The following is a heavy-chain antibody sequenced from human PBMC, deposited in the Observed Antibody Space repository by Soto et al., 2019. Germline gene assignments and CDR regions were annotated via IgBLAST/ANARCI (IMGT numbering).Heavy chain of an antibody. D-gene: IGHD2-21*01. J-gene: IGHJ6*01. Sequence: SGGSLRLSCEVSGFTLSMYSMTWVRQAPGKGLEWVAKIPQEGSDGHYVDSVKGRFTISRDNAKNSVYLQMNSLRAEDTAVYYCARNQLILPGHCFFLGSDVWGQGAKVTVSS. CDR2: IPQEGSDG. CDR3: ARNQLILPGHCFFLGSDV. V-gene: IGHV3-7*03. CDR1: GFTLSMYS.